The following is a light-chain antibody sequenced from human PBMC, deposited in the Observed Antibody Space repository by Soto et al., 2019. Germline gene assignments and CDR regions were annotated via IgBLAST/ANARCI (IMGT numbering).Light chain of an antibody. V-gene: IGKV1-9*01. CDR2: AAS. J-gene: IGKJ5*01. CDR3: QQLLSYPIT. Sequence: DIQLTQSPSFLSASVGDRVTITYRASQGISTYLAWYQQKPGKAPKLLIYAASTLQSGVPLSFSGSGSGTSFTLTISSLQPEDFATYYCQQLLSYPITFGQGTRLEIK. CDR1: QGISTY.